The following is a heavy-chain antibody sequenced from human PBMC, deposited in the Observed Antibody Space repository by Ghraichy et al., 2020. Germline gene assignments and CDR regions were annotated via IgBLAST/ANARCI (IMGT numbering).Heavy chain of an antibody. CDR3: ASLFRGHYGMDV. Sequence: GGSLRLSCAASGFTFSSYAMHWVRQAPGKGLEWVAVISYDGSNKYYADSVKGRFTISRDNSKNTLYLQMNSLRAEDTAVYYCASLFRGHYGMDVWGQGTTVTVSS. V-gene: IGHV3-30*04. CDR1: GFTFSSYA. CDR2: ISYDGSNK. D-gene: IGHD2-21*01. J-gene: IGHJ6*02.